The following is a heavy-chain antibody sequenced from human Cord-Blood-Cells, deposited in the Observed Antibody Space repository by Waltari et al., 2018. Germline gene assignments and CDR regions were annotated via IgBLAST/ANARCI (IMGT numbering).Heavy chain of an antibody. V-gene: IGHV4-39*01. CDR3: ARREAFDI. CDR1: GGFISSSSYY. Sequence: QLQLQESGPGLVKPSETLSLTCTVSGGFISSSSYYWGWTRQPPGKGLEWIGSIYYSGSTYYNPSLKSRVTISVDTSKNQFSLKLSSVTAADTAVYYCARREAFDIWGQGTMVTVSS. J-gene: IGHJ3*02. CDR2: IYYSGST.